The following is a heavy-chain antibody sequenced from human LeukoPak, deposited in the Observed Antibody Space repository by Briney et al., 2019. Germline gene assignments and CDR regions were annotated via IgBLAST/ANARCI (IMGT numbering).Heavy chain of an antibody. CDR2: IYSGGST. Sequence: PGGSLRLSCAASGFTVSSNYMSWVRQAPGKGLEWVSVIYSGGSTYYADSVKGRFTISRHNSKNTLYLQMNSLRAEDTAVYYCARGCSSTGCWRGWAFDIWGQGTMVTVSS. V-gene: IGHV3-53*04. J-gene: IGHJ3*02. D-gene: IGHD2-2*01. CDR3: ARGCSSTGCWRGWAFDI. CDR1: GFTVSSNY.